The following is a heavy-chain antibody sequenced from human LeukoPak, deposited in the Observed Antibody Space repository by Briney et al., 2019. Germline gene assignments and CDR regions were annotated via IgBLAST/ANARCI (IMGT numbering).Heavy chain of an antibody. CDR3: ARAIASSGYPNCFDP. V-gene: IGHV1-69*05. CDR2: IIPIFGTA. Sequence: GSSVKVSCKGSGGTVSSYAISWVGQAPGQGVEWMGGIIPIFGTANYAQKFQGRVTITTDESTSTAYMDLSSLRSEATSVYSCARAIASSGYPNCFDPWGQGTLVTVSS. J-gene: IGHJ5*02. CDR1: GGTVSSYA. D-gene: IGHD3-22*01.